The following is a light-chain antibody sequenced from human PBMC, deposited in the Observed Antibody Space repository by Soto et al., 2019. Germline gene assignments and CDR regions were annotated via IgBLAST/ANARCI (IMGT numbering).Light chain of an antibody. CDR2: KVS. V-gene: IGKV2-30*01. CDR3: MQGTQWPPT. Sequence: DVVLTQSPLSLPVTLGQSASISCRSSQSLVYSDGNTFFNWFQQRPGQPPRRLIYKVSNRDSGVSDRISGSGSGTDFTLEISRVAAEDVGIYYCMQGTQWPPTFGQAPTLEIK. J-gene: IGKJ1*01. CDR1: QSLVYSDGNTF.